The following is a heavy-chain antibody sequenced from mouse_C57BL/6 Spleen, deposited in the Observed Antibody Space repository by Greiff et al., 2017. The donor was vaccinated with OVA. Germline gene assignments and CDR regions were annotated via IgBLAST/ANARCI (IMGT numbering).Heavy chain of an antibody. D-gene: IGHD1-1*01. J-gene: IGHJ1*03. Sequence: EVQRVESGPGMVKPSQSLSLTCTVTGYSITSGYDWHWIRHFPGNKLEWMGYISYSGSTNYNPSLKSRISITHDTSKNHFFLKLNSVTTEDTATYYCARASTVVYWYFDVWGTGTTVTVSS. CDR2: ISYSGST. CDR3: ARASTVVYWYFDV. CDR1: GYSITSGYD. V-gene: IGHV3-1*01.